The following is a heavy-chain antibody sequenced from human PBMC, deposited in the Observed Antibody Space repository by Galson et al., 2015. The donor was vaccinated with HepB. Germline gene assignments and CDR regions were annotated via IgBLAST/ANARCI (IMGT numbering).Heavy chain of an antibody. V-gene: IGHV3-30*18. D-gene: IGHD6-13*01. CDR1: GFIFSTYS. CDR3: AKDGHPYSNSWYYFDY. CDR2: ISYDGGNK. Sequence: SLRLSCAASGFIFSTYSMHWVHQAPGKGLEWVADISYDGGNKYYADSVKGRFTISRDNTKNTLYLQVNSLRAEDTAVYYCAKDGHPYSNSWYYFDYWGQGALVTVSS. J-gene: IGHJ4*02.